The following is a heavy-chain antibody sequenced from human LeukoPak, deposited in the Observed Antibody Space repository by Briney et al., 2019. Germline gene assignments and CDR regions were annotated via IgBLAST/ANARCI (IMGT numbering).Heavy chain of an antibody. CDR3: AELGITMIGGV. J-gene: IGHJ6*04. CDR2: ISSSGSII. CDR1: GFTFSSYE. D-gene: IGHD3-10*02. V-gene: IGHV3-48*03. Sequence: GGSLRLSCAASGFTFSSYEMDWVRQAPGKGLEWVSYISSSGSIIYYADSVKGRFTISRDNAKNSLYLQMNSLRAEDTAVYYCAELGITMIGGVWGKGTTVTISS.